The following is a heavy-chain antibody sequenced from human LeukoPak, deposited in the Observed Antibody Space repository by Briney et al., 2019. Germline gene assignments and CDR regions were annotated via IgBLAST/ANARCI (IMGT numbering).Heavy chain of an antibody. J-gene: IGHJ4*02. Sequence: ASVKVSCKASGYTFTGYYMHWVRQAPGQGLEWMGWINPNSGGTNYAQKFQGRVTMTRDASISTAYMELSRLRSDDTALYYCARAFRDGSIGYWGQGTLVSVSS. CDR3: ARAFRDGSIGY. V-gene: IGHV1-2*02. D-gene: IGHD5-24*01. CDR2: INPNSGGT. CDR1: GYTFTGYY.